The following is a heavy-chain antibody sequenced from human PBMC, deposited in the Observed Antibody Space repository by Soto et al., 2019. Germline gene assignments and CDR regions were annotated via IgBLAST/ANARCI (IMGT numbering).Heavy chain of an antibody. Sequence: GGSLRLSCAASGFTFSDYCMSWIRQAPGKGLEWVSYISSSSSYTNYADSVKGRFTISRDNAKNSLYLQMNSLRAEDTAVYYCARNTMVRGVIPRIFDYWGQGTLVTVSS. CDR2: ISSSSSYT. CDR3: ARNTMVRGVIPRIFDY. J-gene: IGHJ4*02. V-gene: IGHV3-11*06. CDR1: GFTFSDYC. D-gene: IGHD3-10*01.